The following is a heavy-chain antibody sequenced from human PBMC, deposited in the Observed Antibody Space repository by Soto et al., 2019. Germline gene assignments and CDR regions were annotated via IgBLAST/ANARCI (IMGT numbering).Heavy chain of an antibody. Sequence: PSVTKSLTCTVSGGYIRSSGYYWGWIRQPPGRGLEWIGSIYYSGSTYYNPSLKSRVTISVDTSKNQFSLKLSSVTAADTAVYYCAISPSLEGYCSGGSCWFFVYWGQGTLVTVSS. CDR2: IYYSGST. D-gene: IGHD2-15*01. CDR3: AISPSLEGYCSGGSCWFFVY. V-gene: IGHV4-39*01. J-gene: IGHJ4*02. CDR1: GGYIRSSGYY.